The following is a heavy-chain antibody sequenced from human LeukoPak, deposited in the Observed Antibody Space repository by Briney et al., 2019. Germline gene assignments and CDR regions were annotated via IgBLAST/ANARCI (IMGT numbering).Heavy chain of an antibody. CDR2: FSYSGST. CDR1: GASVSNYY. V-gene: IGHV4-59*02. CDR3: ARGPLDSGYTYFDY. J-gene: IGHJ4*02. D-gene: IGHD5-12*01. Sequence: SETLSLTCTVSGASVSNYYWSWLRQPPGKGLEWLGYFSYSGSTNYNPSLKSRVTISVDTSKNQFSLKLSSVTAADTAVYYCARGPLDSGYTYFDYWGQGTLVSVAS.